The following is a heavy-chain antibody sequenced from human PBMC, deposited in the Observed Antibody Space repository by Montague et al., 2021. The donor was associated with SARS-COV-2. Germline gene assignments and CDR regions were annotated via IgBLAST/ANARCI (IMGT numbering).Heavy chain of an antibody. CDR3: ATASGSGSLGFHY. D-gene: IGHD3-10*01. Sequence: TLYLTCTVSGASISTGAYYWSWIRQHAEKGLEWIGYIYYSGTIYYNPSLKSRVTISLDTSNNHSSLKLSSVTAADTAVYYCATASGSGSLGFHYWGQGTLVLVSS. V-gene: IGHV4-31*03. CDR2: IYYSGTI. J-gene: IGHJ4*02. CDR1: GASISTGAYY.